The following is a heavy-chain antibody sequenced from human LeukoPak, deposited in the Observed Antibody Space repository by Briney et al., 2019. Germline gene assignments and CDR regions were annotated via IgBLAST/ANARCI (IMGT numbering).Heavy chain of an antibody. CDR2: IYYSGST. Sequence: PSETLSLTCTVSGGSISSYYWSWIRQPPGKGLEWIRYIYYSGSTNYNPSLKSRVTISVDTSKNQFSLKLSSVTAADTAVYYCARLSWGNRGVNRDYWGQGTLVTVSS. CDR3: ARLSWGNRGVNRDY. V-gene: IGHV4-59*12. J-gene: IGHJ4*02. D-gene: IGHD3-10*01. CDR1: GGSISSYY.